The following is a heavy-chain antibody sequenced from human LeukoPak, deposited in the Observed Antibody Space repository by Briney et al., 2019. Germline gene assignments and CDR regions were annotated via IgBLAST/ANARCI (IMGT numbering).Heavy chain of an antibody. CDR1: GGSISSTNYY. CDR3: ARGPYSYDSSGAFDI. Sequence: SETLSLTCTVSGGSISSTNYYWGWLRQPPGKGLEWIGSIYYSGSTYYNPSLKSRVTISVDTSKNQFSLKLSSVTAADTAVYFCARGPYSYDSSGAFDIWGQGTMVTVSS. V-gene: IGHV4-39*01. CDR2: IYYSGST. D-gene: IGHD3-22*01. J-gene: IGHJ3*02.